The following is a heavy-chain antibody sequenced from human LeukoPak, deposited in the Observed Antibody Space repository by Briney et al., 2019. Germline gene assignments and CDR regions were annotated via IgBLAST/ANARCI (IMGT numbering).Heavy chain of an antibody. D-gene: IGHD2-2*01. J-gene: IGHJ4*02. Sequence: SETLSLTCTVSGGSISSYYWSWIRQPPGKGLEWIGYIYYSGSTNYNPSLKSRVTISVDTSKNQFSLKLSSVTAADTAVYYCARTVVVPAATLNKYYFGYWGQGTLVTVSS. V-gene: IGHV4-59*12. CDR2: IYYSGST. CDR1: GGSISSYY. CDR3: ARTVVVPAATLNKYYFGY.